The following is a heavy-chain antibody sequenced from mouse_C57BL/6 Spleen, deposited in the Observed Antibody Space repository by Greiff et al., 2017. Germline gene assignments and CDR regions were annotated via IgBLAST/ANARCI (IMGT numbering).Heavy chain of an antibody. V-gene: IGHV5-17*01. Sequence: EVKLVESGGGLVKPGGSLKLSCAASGFTFSDYGMHWVRQAPEKGLEWVAYISSGSSTIYYADTVKGRFTISRDNAKNTLFLQMTSLSSEDTAMYYCARNYYDYGYFDYWGQGTTLTVSS. CDR2: ISSGSSTI. CDR1: GFTFSDYG. D-gene: IGHD2-4*01. CDR3: ARNYYDYGYFDY. J-gene: IGHJ2*01.